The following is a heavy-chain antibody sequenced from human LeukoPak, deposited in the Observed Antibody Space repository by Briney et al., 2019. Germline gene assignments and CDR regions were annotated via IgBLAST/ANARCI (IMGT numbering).Heavy chain of an antibody. CDR2: IASSGTTI. D-gene: IGHD6-19*01. Sequence: PGGSLILSCAVSGFPFSFYEMNWVRQAPGKGLEGVSNIASSGTTIYYADSVRGRFSISRDNAKSSLYLQMNSLRVEDTAVYYCALLAVASDFDYWGQGALVTVSS. CDR3: ALLAVASDFDY. V-gene: IGHV3-48*03. J-gene: IGHJ4*02. CDR1: GFPFSFYE.